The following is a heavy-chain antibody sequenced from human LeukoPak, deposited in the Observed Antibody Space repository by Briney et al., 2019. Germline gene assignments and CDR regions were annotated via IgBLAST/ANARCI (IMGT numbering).Heavy chain of an antibody. CDR2: ISAYNGNT. D-gene: IGHD2-15*01. CDR3: ARKVVAATRYNWFDP. CDR1: GYTFTSYG. Sequence: ASVKVSCKTSGYTFTSYGISWVRQAPGQGLEWMGWISAYNGNTNYAQKLQGRVTMTTDTSTSTAYMELRSLRSDDTAVYYCARKVVAATRYNWFDPWGQGTLVTVSS. J-gene: IGHJ5*02. V-gene: IGHV1-18*01.